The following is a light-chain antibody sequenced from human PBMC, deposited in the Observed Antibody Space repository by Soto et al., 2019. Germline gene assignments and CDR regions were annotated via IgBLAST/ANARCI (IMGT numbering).Light chain of an antibody. V-gene: IGKV3-15*01. CDR2: GES. Sequence: EIVMTQSPVTLSVYRGERATLACRASQSVTSNLAWYQQRPGQAPRLLIYGESTRATGLPDRLGGSGSGTELNLTISRLQSEDLAVYYCQQYNHWPGTCGQGTKVDIK. CDR1: QSVTSN. J-gene: IGKJ1*01. CDR3: QQYNHWPGT.